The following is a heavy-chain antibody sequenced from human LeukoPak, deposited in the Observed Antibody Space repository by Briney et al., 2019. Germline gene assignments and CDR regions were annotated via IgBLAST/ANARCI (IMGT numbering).Heavy chain of an antibody. V-gene: IGHV3-30*02. D-gene: IGHD3-16*02. J-gene: IGHJ4*02. CDR1: GFTFSSYG. Sequence: GGSLRLSCAASGFTFSSYGMHWVRQAPGKGLEWVAFIRYDGSNKYYADSVKGRFTISRDNSKNTLYLQMNSLRAEDTAVYYCANDDYVWGSYRLDYWGQGTLVTVSS. CDR3: ANDDYVWGSYRLDY. CDR2: IRYDGSNK.